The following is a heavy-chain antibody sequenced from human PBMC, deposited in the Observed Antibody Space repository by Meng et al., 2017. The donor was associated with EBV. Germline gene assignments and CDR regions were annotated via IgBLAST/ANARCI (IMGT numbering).Heavy chain of an antibody. D-gene: IGHD6-6*01. CDR2: IYWDDDK. J-gene: IGHJ4*02. CDR3: AHIIAARPFDY. V-gene: IGHV2-5*02. Sequence: QITLKESGPTLVKPPQTLTLTGTSSGFSLSTRGVGVGWIRQPPGKALEWLALIYWDDDKRYSPSLKSRLTITKDTSKNQVVLTMTNMDPVDAATYYCAHIIAARPFDYWGQGTLVTVSS. CDR1: GFSLSTRGVG.